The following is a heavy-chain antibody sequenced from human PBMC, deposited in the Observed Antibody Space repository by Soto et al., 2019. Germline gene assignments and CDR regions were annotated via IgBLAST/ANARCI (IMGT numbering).Heavy chain of an antibody. Sequence: SETLSLTCAVSGGSISSSNWWSWVRQPPGKGLEWIGETHHSGTTNYNPSLKSRVTISVDKSKNQFSLKLSSVTAADTALYYCAREGSGTSFFDYWGQGTLVTVSS. CDR1: GGSISSSNW. J-gene: IGHJ4*02. CDR2: THHSGTT. V-gene: IGHV4-4*02. CDR3: AREGSGTSFFDY. D-gene: IGHD3-10*01.